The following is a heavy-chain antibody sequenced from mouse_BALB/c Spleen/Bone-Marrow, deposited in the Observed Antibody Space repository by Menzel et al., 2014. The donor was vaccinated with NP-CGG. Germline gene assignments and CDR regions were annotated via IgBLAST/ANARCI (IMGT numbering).Heavy chain of an antibody. J-gene: IGHJ4*01. D-gene: IGHD6-1*01. CDR2: IRSKSNNYAI. CDR3: VRHPSEGYAMDY. Sequence: EVKLVESGGGLVQPKGSLKLSCAASGFTFNTYAMNWVRQAPGKGLEWVARIRSKSNNYAIYYADSVKDRFTISRDDSQSMLYLQMNNLKTEDTAMYYCVRHPSEGYAMDYWGQGASVTVSS. CDR1: GFTFNTYA. V-gene: IGHV10-1*02.